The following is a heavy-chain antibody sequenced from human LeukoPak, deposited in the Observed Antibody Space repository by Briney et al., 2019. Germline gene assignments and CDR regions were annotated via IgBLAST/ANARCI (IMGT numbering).Heavy chain of an antibody. D-gene: IGHD3-3*01. CDR1: GGTFSSYA. Sequence: SVKVSCKASGGTFSSYAISWVRQAPGQGLEWMGGIIPIFGTANYAQKFQGRVTITTDESTSTAYMELSSLRSEDTAVYYCAKEGMPNYDFWSGGDYWGQGTLVTVSS. J-gene: IGHJ4*02. V-gene: IGHV1-69*05. CDR3: AKEGMPNYDFWSGGDY. CDR2: IIPIFGTA.